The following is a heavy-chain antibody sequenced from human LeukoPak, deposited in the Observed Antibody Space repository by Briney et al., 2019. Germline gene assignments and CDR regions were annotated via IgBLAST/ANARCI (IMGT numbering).Heavy chain of an antibody. CDR3: ARAEDYGDYGIWGYYYYGMDV. Sequence: ASVKVSCKVSGYTLTELSMHWVRQAPGKGLEWMGGFDPEDGETIYAQKFQGRVTMTEDTSTDTAYMELSSLRAEDTAVYYCARAEDYGDYGIWGYYYYGMDVWGQGTTVTVSS. J-gene: IGHJ6*02. CDR1: GYTLTELS. CDR2: FDPEDGET. V-gene: IGHV1-24*01. D-gene: IGHD4-17*01.